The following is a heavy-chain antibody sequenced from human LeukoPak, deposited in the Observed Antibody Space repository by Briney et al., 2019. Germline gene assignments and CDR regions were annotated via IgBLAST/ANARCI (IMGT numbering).Heavy chain of an antibody. CDR3: ARGTTVTTTDFDY. V-gene: IGHV3-7*01. D-gene: IGHD4-17*01. Sequence: PGGSPRLSCAASGFTFSSYWMSWVRQAPGKGLEWVANIKQDGSEKYYVDSVKGRFTISRDNAKNSLYLQMNSLRAEDTAVYYCARGTTVTTTDFDYWGQGTLVTVSS. CDR2: IKQDGSEK. J-gene: IGHJ4*02. CDR1: GFTFSSYW.